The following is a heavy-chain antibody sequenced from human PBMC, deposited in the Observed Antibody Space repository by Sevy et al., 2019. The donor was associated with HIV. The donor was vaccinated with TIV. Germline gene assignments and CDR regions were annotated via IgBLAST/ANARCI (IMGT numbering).Heavy chain of an antibody. D-gene: IGHD3-3*01. J-gene: IGHJ4*02. Sequence: GGSLRLSCAASGFTFSSYSMNWVRQAPGKGLEWVSSISSSSSYIYYADSVKGRFTISRDNAKNSLYLQMNSLRAEDTAVYYCAGGYYDFWSGLIGYWGQGTLVTVSS. V-gene: IGHV3-21*01. CDR1: GFTFSSYS. CDR3: AGGYYDFWSGLIGY. CDR2: ISSSSSYI.